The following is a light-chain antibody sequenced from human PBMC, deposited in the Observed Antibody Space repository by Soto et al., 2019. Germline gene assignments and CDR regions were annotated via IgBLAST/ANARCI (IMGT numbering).Light chain of an antibody. V-gene: IGKV3-11*01. Sequence: EIVLTQSPATLSLSPGERATLSCRASQSVGKFLAWYQQKPGQTPRLLIYDASNRAPGVPARFSGSGSGIDVKLTISSLEPEDFAVYYCQQRINWPPLTFGQGTRLEIK. J-gene: IGKJ5*01. CDR1: QSVGKF. CDR3: QQRINWPPLT. CDR2: DAS.